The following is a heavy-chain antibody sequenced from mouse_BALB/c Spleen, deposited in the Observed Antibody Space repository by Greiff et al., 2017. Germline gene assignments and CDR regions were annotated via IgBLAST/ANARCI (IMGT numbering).Heavy chain of an antibody. V-gene: IGHV1-5*01. CDR1: GYSFTSYW. J-gene: IGHJ1*01. CDR2: IYPGNSDT. D-gene: IGHD2-3*01. Sequence: VQLQQSGTVLARPGASVKMSCKASGYSFTSYWMHWVKQRPGQGLGWIGAIYPGNSDTSYNQKFKGKAKLTAVTSASTAYMELSSLTNEDSAVYYCTRDDGYYDWYFDVWGAGTTVTVSS. CDR3: TRDDGYYDWYFDV.